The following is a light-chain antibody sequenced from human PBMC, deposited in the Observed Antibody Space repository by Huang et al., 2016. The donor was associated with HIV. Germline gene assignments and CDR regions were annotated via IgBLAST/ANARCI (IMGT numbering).Light chain of an antibody. CDR3: QQYYTTVT. Sequence: DIQMTQSPSSLSASLGDRVTITCRASQGISNSLAWYQQRPGKAPKLLLYAASTLESVVPSRFSGSGSGTNYTLTISSLQPEDFASYFCQQYYTTVTFGGGTRVEIK. J-gene: IGKJ4*01. V-gene: IGKV1-NL1*01. CDR1: QGISNS. CDR2: AAS.